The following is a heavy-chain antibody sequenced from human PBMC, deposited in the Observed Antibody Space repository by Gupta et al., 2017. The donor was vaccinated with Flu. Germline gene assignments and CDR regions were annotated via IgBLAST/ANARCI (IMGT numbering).Heavy chain of an antibody. V-gene: IGHV3-30*18. D-gene: IGHD5-24*01. CDR3: AKDWKWNYNNYGLNV. CDR2: ISYEGNNK. CDR1: EFSFSNYG. J-gene: IGHJ6*02. Sequence: VESGGGVVQRGRSLRLSCAAFEFSFSNYGMHWVRQAPGRGLEWVAVISYEGNNKDYADAVKGRFTISRDNSKNTLYLQMNSLRTEDTAVYYCAKDWKWNYNNYGLNVWGQGTTVTVSS.